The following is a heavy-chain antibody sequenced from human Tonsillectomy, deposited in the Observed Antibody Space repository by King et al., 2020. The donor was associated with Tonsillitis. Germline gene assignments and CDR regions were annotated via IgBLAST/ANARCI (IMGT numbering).Heavy chain of an antibody. J-gene: IGHJ6*02. CDR3: ARTEIEWELLGAMDV. Sequence: HVQLVESGGGLVKPGGSLRLSCAASGFTFSDYYMSWIRHAPGKGLEWVSYSSRSGSTIYYADSVKGRFTISRDNAKNSLYLQMNSLRAGDTAVYYCARTEIEWELLGAMDVWGQGTTVTVSS. CDR2: SSRSGSTI. V-gene: IGHV3-11*01. CDR1: GFTFSDYY. D-gene: IGHD1-26*01.